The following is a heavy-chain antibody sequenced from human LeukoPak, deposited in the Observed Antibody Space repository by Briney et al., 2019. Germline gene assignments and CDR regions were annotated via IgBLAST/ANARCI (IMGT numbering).Heavy chain of an antibody. CDR3: ARDLEVPVSVNWGATTAGLDY. D-gene: IGHD1-26*01. CDR2: IIPILGIA. Sequence: SVKVSCKASGGTFSSYTISWVRQAPGQGLEWMGRIIPILGIANYAQKFQGRVTITADKSTSTAYMELSSLRSEDTAVYYCARDLEVPVSVNWGATTAGLDYWGQGTLITVSS. CDR1: GGTFSSYT. J-gene: IGHJ4*02. V-gene: IGHV1-69*04.